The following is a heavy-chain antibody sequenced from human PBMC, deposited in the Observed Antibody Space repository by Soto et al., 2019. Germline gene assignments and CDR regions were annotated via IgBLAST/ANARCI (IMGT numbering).Heavy chain of an antibody. Sequence: QVQLVESGGGVVQPGRSLRLSCAASGFTFSSYAMHWVRQAPGKGLEWVAVISYDGSNKYYADSVKGRFTISRDNSKNTLYLQMNSLRAGDTAVYYCAREGGYYYDSSFDYWGQGTLVTVSS. CDR3: AREGGYYYDSSFDY. J-gene: IGHJ4*02. D-gene: IGHD3-22*01. V-gene: IGHV3-30-3*01. CDR2: ISYDGSNK. CDR1: GFTFSSYA.